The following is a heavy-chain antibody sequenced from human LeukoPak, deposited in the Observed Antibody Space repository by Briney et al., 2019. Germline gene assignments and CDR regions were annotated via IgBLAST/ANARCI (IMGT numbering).Heavy chain of an antibody. D-gene: IGHD3-10*01. V-gene: IGHV3-9*01. CDR2: INWNSDSI. CDR3: AKGYGSGTLSHFDL. CDR1: GFTFDDYA. J-gene: IGHJ2*01. Sequence: GRSLRLSCAASGFTFDDYAMHWVRQAPGKGLEWVSGINWNSDSIGYADSVRGRFTISRDNAKNSLYLQMNSLRPEDTALYYCAKGYGSGTLSHFDLWGRGTLVTVSS.